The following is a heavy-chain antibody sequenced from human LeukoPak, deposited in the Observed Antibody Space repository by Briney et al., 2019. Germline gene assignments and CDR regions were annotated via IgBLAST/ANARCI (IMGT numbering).Heavy chain of an antibody. V-gene: IGHV3-21*01. CDR3: ARSAAGTYY. CDR1: GFTFSSSS. CDR2: ISSSSSYK. Sequence: KAGGSLRLSCLASGFTFSSSSMNWVRQAPGKGLEWVSSISSSSSYKYYTDSVKGRFTISRDNAKNSLYLQMNSLRAEDTAVYYCARSAAGTYYWGQGTLVTVSS. D-gene: IGHD1-1*01. J-gene: IGHJ4*02.